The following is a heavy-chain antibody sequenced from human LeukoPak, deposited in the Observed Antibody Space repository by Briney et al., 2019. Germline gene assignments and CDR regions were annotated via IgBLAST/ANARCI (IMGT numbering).Heavy chain of an antibody. CDR2: INGRGGST. V-gene: IGHV3-23*01. CDR1: GFTFSNYA. J-gene: IGHJ6*03. D-gene: IGHD5-24*01. CDR3: ARLLEPATGYYMDV. Sequence: GGSLRLSCAASGFTFSNYAMSWVRQASGKGLEWVSSINGRGGSTYYADSVKGRFTISRDNAKNSLYLQMNSLRAEDTAVYFCARLLEPATGYYMDVWGKGTTVTISS.